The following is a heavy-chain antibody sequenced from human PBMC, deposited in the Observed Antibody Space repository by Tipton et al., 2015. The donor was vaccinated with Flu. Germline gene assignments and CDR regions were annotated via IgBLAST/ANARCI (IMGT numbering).Heavy chain of an antibody. D-gene: IGHD1-26*01. Sequence: SLRLSCVVSGFTVSSNYMNWVRQAPGRGLEWVSLISAGHITYYADSVKGRFTISRDNSRNTLYLQMNSLRAEDTALYYCARDDGVGGPFDYWGQGPPVTVSS. J-gene: IGHJ4*02. V-gene: IGHV3-66*01. CDR3: ARDDGVGGPFDY. CDR1: GFTVSSNY. CDR2: ISAGHIT.